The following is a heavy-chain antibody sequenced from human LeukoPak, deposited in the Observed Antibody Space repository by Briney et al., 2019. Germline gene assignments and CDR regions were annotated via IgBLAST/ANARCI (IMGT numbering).Heavy chain of an antibody. CDR1: GGTFSSYA. V-gene: IGHV1-69*04. D-gene: IGHD4-17*01. J-gene: IGHJ4*02. CDR3: ARDSGFATVTTNPFDY. CDR2: IIPILGIA. Sequence: EASVKVSCKASGGTFSSYAISWVRQAPGQGLEWMGRIIPILGIANYAQKFQGRVTITADKSTSTAYMELSSLRSEDTAVYYCARDSGFATVTTNPFDYWGQGTLVTVSS.